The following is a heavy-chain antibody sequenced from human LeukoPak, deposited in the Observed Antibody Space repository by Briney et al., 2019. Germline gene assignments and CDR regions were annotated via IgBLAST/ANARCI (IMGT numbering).Heavy chain of an antibody. J-gene: IGHJ4*02. D-gene: IGHD3-22*01. CDR1: GFTFSSYA. Sequence: EGSLRLSCAASGFTFSSYAMHWVRQAPGKGLEWVAVISYDGSNKYYADSVKGRFTISRDNSKNTLYLQMGSLRAEDMAVYYCARDLEDYYDSSGLFLWGQGTLVTVSS. V-gene: IGHV3-30*14. CDR3: ARDLEDYYDSSGLFL. CDR2: ISYDGSNK.